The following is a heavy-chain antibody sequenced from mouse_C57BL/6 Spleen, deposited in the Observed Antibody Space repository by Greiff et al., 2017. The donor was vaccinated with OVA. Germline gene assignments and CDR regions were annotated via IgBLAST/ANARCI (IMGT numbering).Heavy chain of an antibody. Sequence: QVQLQQPGAELVRPGSSVKLSCKASGYTFTSYWLDWVKQRPGQGLEWIGNIYPSDSETHYNQKFKDKATLTVDKSSSTAYMQLSSLTSEDSAVYYCAREGPHYYGSSLSYFDYWGQGTTLTVSS. CDR1: GYTFTSYW. V-gene: IGHV1-61*01. D-gene: IGHD1-1*01. CDR3: AREGPHYYGSSLSYFDY. CDR2: IYPSDSET. J-gene: IGHJ2*01.